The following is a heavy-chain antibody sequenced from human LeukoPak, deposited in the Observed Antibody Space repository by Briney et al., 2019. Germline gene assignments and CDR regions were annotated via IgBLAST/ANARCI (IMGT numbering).Heavy chain of an antibody. CDR3: ARDRGMITFGGSE. CDR2: MNPNSGNT. V-gene: IGHV1-8*01. CDR1: GYTFTSYD. Sequence: GASVKVSCKASGYTFTSYDINWVRQATGQGLEWMAWMNPNSGNTHYDQKFQGRVTMTRNTSISTAYMELSSLRSEDTAVYYCARDRGMITFGGSEGGQGTLVTVSS. J-gene: IGHJ4*02. D-gene: IGHD3-16*01.